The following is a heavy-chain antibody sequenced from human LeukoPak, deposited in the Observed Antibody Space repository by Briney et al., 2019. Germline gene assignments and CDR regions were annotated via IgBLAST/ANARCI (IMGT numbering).Heavy chain of an antibody. CDR2: IIPIFGIA. J-gene: IGHJ3*02. CDR3: ARDSEDLVVVVAAAVSAFNI. D-gene: IGHD2-15*01. Sequence: SVKVSCKASGGTFSNYAISWVRQAPGQGLEWMGRIIPIFGIANYAQKFQGRVTITADKSTSTSYMELSSLRSEDTAVYYCARDSEDLVVVVAAAVSAFNIWGQGTMVTVSS. CDR1: GGTFSNYA. V-gene: IGHV1-69*04.